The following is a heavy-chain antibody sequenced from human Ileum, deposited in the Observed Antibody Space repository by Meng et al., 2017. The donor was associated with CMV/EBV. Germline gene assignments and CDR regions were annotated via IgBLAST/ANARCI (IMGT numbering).Heavy chain of an antibody. D-gene: IGHD3-16*01. CDR1: GFNFATFA. V-gene: IGHV3-9*01. CDR3: VRIRDYEGWGDDLDD. J-gene: IGHJ4*02. Sequence: SLKISCAASGFNFATFAMHWVRQTPGKGLEWVSGMSGSGDCIAYGDSVKGRFTISRDNAKNSLYLQMNSLRPEDTAFYYCVRIRDYEGWGDDLDDWGQGTMVTVSS. CDR2: MSGSGDCI.